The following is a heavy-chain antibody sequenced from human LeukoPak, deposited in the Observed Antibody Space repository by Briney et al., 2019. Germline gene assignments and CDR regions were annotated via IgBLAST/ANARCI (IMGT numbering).Heavy chain of an antibody. D-gene: IGHD6-6*01. CDR3: ARDMETYSSSSPWFDP. CDR2: INPNSGGT. V-gene: IGHV1-2*02. Sequence: GASVKVSCKASGYTFTGYYMHWVRQAPGQGLEWMGWINPNSGGTNYAQKFQGRVTMTRDTSISTAYMELSRLRSDDTAMYYCARDMETYSSSSPWFDPWGQGTLVTVSS. J-gene: IGHJ5*02. CDR1: GYTFTGYY.